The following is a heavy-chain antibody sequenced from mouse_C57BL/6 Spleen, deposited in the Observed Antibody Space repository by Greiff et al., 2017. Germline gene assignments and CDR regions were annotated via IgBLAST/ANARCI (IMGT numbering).Heavy chain of an antibody. CDR1: GYTFTSYW. J-gene: IGHJ4*01. CDR3: ARSQTAQAFYAMDY. V-gene: IGHV1-69*01. D-gene: IGHD3-2*02. CDR2: IDPSDSYT. Sequence: VKLQQPGAELVMPGASVKLSCKASGYTFTSYWMHWVKQRPGQGLEWIGEIDPSDSYTNYNQKFKGESTLTVDKSSSTAYLQLSSLTSEDSAVYYCARSQTAQAFYAMDYWGQGTSVTVSS.